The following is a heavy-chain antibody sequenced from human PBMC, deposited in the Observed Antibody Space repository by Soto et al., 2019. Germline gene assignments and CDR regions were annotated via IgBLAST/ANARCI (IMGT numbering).Heavy chain of an antibody. V-gene: IGHV1-69*05. D-gene: IGHD6-25*01. Sequence: ASVKVSCNASGGTFSSYAISWVRQAPGQGLEWMGGIIPIFGNTNYAQKFQERVTITRDMSTSTAYMELSSLRSEDTAVYYCAAGGAADAFYYMDVWGKGTTVTVSS. CDR3: AAGGAADAFYYMDV. CDR1: GGTFSSYA. J-gene: IGHJ6*03. CDR2: IIPIFGNT.